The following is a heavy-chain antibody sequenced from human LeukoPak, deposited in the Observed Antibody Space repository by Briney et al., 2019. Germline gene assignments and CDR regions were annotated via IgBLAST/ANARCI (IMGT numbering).Heavy chain of an antibody. CDR2: TYYSGST. V-gene: IGHV4-31*03. J-gene: IGHJ4*02. CDR3: ARAVVRGVIYFDY. Sequence: PSQTLSLTCTVSGGSISSGGYYWSWIRQHPGKGLEWIGYTYYSGSTYYNPSLKSRVTISVDTSKNQFSLKLSSVTAADTAVYYCARAVVRGVIYFDYWGQGTLVTVSS. D-gene: IGHD3-10*01. CDR1: GGSISSGGYY.